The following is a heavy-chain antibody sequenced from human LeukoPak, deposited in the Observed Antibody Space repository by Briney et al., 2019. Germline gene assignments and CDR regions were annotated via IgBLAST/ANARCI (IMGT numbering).Heavy chain of an antibody. V-gene: IGHV4-39*07. CDR1: GGSISSSSYY. Sequence: SETLSLTCTVSGGSISSSSYYWGWIRQPPGKGLEWIGSIYCSGSTYYNPSLKSRVTISVDTSKNQFSLKLSSVTAADTAVYYCALLEVVVIPSPSSWFDPWGQGTLVTVSS. CDR2: IYCSGST. CDR3: ALLEVVVIPSPSSWFDP. D-gene: IGHD3-22*01. J-gene: IGHJ5*02.